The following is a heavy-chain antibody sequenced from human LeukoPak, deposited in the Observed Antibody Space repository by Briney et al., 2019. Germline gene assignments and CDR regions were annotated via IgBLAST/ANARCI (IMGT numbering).Heavy chain of an antibody. Sequence: SETLSLTCAVYGGSFSGYYWSWIRQPPGKGLEWIGEINHSGSTNYNPSLKSRVTISVDTSKNQISLKLSSVTAADTAVYYCARKAIFGVVVGPRFDPWGQGTLVTVSS. D-gene: IGHD3-3*01. CDR3: ARKAIFGVVVGPRFDP. V-gene: IGHV4-34*01. CDR1: GGSFSGYY. J-gene: IGHJ5*02. CDR2: INHSGST.